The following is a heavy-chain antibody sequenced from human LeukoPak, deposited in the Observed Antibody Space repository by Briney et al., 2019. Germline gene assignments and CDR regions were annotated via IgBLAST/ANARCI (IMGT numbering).Heavy chain of an antibody. V-gene: IGHV3-30*04. CDR3: ARDYGVYSTVYYYMDV. CDR1: GFTFSSYA. CDR2: ISYDGSNK. Sequence: GGSLRLSCAASGFTFSSYAMHWVRQAPGKGLEWVAVISYDGSNKYYADSVKGRFTISRDNSKNTLYLQMNSLRAEDTAVYYCARDYGVYSTVYYYMDVWGKGTTVTVSS. D-gene: IGHD4-11*01. J-gene: IGHJ6*03.